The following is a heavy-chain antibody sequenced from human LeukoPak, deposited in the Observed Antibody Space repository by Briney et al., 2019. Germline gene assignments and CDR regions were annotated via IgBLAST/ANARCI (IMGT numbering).Heavy chain of an antibody. Sequence: GGSLRLSCAASGFTFSSYGMHWVRQAPGKGLEWVAFIRYDGSNKYYADSVKGRFTISRDNSKNTLYLQMNSLRAEDTAVYYCAKARLSSAYSVITYWGQGTLVTVSS. CDR2: IRYDGSNK. CDR3: AKARLSSAYSVITY. CDR1: GFTFSSYG. D-gene: IGHD3-22*01. J-gene: IGHJ4*02. V-gene: IGHV3-30*02.